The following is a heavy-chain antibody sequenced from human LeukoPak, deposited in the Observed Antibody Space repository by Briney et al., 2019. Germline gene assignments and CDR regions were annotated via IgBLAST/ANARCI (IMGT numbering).Heavy chain of an antibody. J-gene: IGHJ4*02. CDR3: ARCGSYYYGTSRPLDY. CDR1: GGSFSGYY. CDR2: INHSGST. V-gene: IGHV4-34*01. Sequence: SETLSLTCAGYGGSFSGYYWSWLRQPPGKGLEWIGEINHSGSTNYNPSLMSRVTISVDTSKNQFSLKLSSVSAAETAVYYGARCGSYYYGTSRPLDYWGQETPVTVSS. D-gene: IGHD1-26*01.